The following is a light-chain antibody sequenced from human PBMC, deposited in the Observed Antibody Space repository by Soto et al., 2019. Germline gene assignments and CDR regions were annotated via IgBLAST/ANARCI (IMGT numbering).Light chain of an antibody. V-gene: IGLV2-23*01. CDR3: CSYAGSSTLRV. CDR2: EGS. CDR1: SSDVGSYNL. J-gene: IGLJ1*01. Sequence: QSVLTQPASVSGSPGQSITISCTGTSSDVGSYNLVSWYQQHPGKAPKLMIYEGSKRPSGVSNRFSGSESGNTASLTISGLQAEDEADYYCCSYAGSSTLRVFGTGTKLTVL.